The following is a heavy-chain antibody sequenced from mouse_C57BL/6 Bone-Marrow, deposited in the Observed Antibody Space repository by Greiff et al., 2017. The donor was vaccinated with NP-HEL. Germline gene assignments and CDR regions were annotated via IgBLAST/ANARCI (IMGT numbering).Heavy chain of an antibody. CDR3: ARRVVAHYYAMDY. V-gene: IGHV14-3*01. J-gene: IGHJ4*01. D-gene: IGHD1-1*01. CDR2: IDPANGNT. CDR1: GFNMKNTY. Sequence: VQLQQSVAELVRPGASVKLSCTASGFNMKNTYMHWVKQRPEQGLDWIGRIDPANGNTKYAPKFQGKATITTDTSSNQAYLQLSSLTSEDTAIYYCARRVVAHYYAMDYWGQGTSVTVSS.